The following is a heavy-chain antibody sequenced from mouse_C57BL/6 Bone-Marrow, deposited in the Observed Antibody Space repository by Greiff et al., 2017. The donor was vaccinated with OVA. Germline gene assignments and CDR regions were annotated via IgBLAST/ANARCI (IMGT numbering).Heavy chain of an antibody. Sequence: VQLQQSGAELVKPGASVKLSCKASGYTFTEYTIHWVKQRPGQGLEWIGWVYPGSGSIKYNEKFKDKATLTADKTSSTVYMELSRLTSEDSAVYFCGRREGGYDSFAYWGQGTLVTVSA. D-gene: IGHD2-2*01. CDR2: VYPGSGSI. CDR3: GRREGGYDSFAY. CDR1: GYTFTEYT. V-gene: IGHV1-62-2*01. J-gene: IGHJ3*01.